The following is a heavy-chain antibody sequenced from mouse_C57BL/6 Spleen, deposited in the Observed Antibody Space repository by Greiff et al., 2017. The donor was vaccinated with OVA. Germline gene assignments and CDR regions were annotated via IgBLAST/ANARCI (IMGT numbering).Heavy chain of an antibody. Sequence: LEESGPELVKPGASVKISCKASGYSFTDYNMNWVKQSNGKSLEWIGVINPNYGTTSYNQKFKGKATLTVDQSSSTAYMQLNSLTSEDSAVYYCARENKIYSNRYYYAMDYWGQGTSVTVSS. J-gene: IGHJ4*01. D-gene: IGHD2-5*01. CDR2: INPNYGTT. CDR1: GYSFTDYN. CDR3: ARENKIYSNRYYYAMDY. V-gene: IGHV1-39*01.